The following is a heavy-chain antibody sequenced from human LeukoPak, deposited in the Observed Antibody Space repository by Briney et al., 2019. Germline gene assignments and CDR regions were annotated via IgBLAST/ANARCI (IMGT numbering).Heavy chain of an antibody. J-gene: IGHJ6*02. CDR2: IYYSGST. CDR1: GGSISSGGYY. D-gene: IGHD6-19*01. CDR3: ARDRVPGQWLVRSNGMDV. V-gene: IGHV4-31*03. Sequence: SETLSLTCTVSGGSISSGGYYWSWIRQHPGKGLEWIGYIYYSGSTYYNPSLKSRVTISVDTSKNQFSLKLSSVTAADTAVYYCARDRVPGQWLVRSNGMDVWGQGTTVTVSS.